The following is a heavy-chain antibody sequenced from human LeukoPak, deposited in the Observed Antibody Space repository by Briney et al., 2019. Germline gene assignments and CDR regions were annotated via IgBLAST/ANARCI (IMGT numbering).Heavy chain of an antibody. CDR2: ISGSGGST. V-gene: IGHV3-23*01. D-gene: IGHD3-22*01. CDR3: AKDPTYYYDSSGFNWFDP. J-gene: IGHJ5*02. CDR1: GFTFSSYA. Sequence: AGGSLRLSCAASGFTFSSYAMSWVRQAPGKGLEWVSAISGSGGSTYYADSVKGRFTISRDNSKNTLYLQMNSLRAEDTAVYYCAKDPTYYYDSSGFNWFDPWGQGTLVTVSS.